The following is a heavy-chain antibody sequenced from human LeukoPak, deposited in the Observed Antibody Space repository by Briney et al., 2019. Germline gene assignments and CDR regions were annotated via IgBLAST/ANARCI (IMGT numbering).Heavy chain of an antibody. D-gene: IGHD3-16*02. CDR1: GFTLSDYA. J-gene: IGHJ4*02. V-gene: IGHV3-23*01. Sequence: GGSLRLSCVASGFTLSDYAMSWVREAPGKGLEGVSGISDSGDSTYCADSVKGRHTISRDNSKNTVSLQMNNLTAEDTAVYFCARHDSFIPYWGQGTLVTITS. CDR2: ISDSGDST. CDR3: ARHDSFIPY.